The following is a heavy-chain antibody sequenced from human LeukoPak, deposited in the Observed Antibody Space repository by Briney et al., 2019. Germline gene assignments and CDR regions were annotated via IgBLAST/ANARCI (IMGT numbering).Heavy chain of an antibody. J-gene: IGHJ4*02. CDR1: GGSISSYY. D-gene: IGHD3-16*01. Sequence: SETLSLTCTVSGGSISSYYWSWIRQPPGKGLEWIGYIYYSGSTNYNPSLKSRVTISVDTSKNQFSLKLSSVTAADTAVYYCARDRELGLGAYPIDYWGQGTLVTVSS. V-gene: IGHV4-59*12. CDR3: ARDRELGLGAYPIDY. CDR2: IYYSGST.